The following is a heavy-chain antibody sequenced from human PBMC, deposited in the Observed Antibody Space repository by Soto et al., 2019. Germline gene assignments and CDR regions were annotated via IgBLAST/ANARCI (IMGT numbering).Heavy chain of an antibody. CDR1: GGSISSYY. D-gene: IGHD6-19*01. Sequence: QVQLQESGPGLVKPSETLSLTCTVSGGSISSYYWSWIRQPPGKGLEWIGYIYYSGSTNYNPSRKSRVTISVDTSKNQFSLKLRSVTAADTAVYYCARQVGGWAPWYFDYWGQGTLVTVSS. V-gene: IGHV4-59*08. J-gene: IGHJ4*02. CDR2: IYYSGST. CDR3: ARQVGGWAPWYFDY.